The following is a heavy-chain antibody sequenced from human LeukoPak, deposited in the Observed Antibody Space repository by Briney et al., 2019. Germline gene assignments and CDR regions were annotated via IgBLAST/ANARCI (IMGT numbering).Heavy chain of an antibody. V-gene: IGHV1-69*01. CDR2: IIPIFGTA. Sequence: SVKVSCKASGGTFSSYAISWVRQAPGQGPEWMGGIIPIFGTANYAQKFQGRVTITADESTSTAYMELSSLRSEDTAVYYCARGAGIAAAGDFDYWGQGTLVTVSS. D-gene: IGHD6-13*01. CDR3: ARGAGIAAAGDFDY. CDR1: GGTFSSYA. J-gene: IGHJ4*02.